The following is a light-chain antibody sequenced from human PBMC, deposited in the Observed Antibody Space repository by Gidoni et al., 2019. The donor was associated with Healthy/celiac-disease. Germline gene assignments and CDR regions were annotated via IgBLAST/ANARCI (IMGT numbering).Light chain of an antibody. Sequence: EILMTHPPATLSVSPGERATLSCRASQSVSSNLAWYQQKPGQAPRLLIYGASTRATGIPARFSGSGSGTEFTLTISSLQSEDFAVYYCQQYNNWPPFTFGPGTKVDIK. CDR3: QQYNNWPPFT. CDR1: QSVSSN. V-gene: IGKV3-15*01. J-gene: IGKJ3*01. CDR2: GAS.